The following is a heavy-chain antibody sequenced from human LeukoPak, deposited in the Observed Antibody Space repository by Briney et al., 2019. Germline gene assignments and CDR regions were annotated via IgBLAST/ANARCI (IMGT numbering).Heavy chain of an antibody. CDR1: GGSISSHY. D-gene: IGHD3-10*01. Sequence: SETLSLTCTVSGGSISSHYWSWIRQPPGKGLEWIGYIYYSGSTNYNPSLKSRVTISVDTSKNQFSLKLSSVTAADTAVYYRARAYNYGNYWYYYYYYMDVWGKGTTVTVSS. J-gene: IGHJ6*03. CDR3: ARAYNYGNYWYYYYYYMDV. V-gene: IGHV4-59*11. CDR2: IYYSGST.